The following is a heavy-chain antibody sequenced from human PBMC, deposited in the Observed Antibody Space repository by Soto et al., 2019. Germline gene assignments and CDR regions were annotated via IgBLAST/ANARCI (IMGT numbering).Heavy chain of an antibody. D-gene: IGHD1-26*01. CDR1: GGSISSGGYS. CDR3: ARRYGSAIDY. J-gene: IGHJ4*02. CDR2: IYHSGST. V-gene: IGHV4-30-2*01. Sequence: SETLSLTCAVSGGSISSGGYSWSWIRQPPGKGLEWIGYIYHSGSTYYNPSLKSRVTISVDTSKNQFSLKLSSVTAADTAVYYCARRYGSAIDYWGQRTLVTVSS.